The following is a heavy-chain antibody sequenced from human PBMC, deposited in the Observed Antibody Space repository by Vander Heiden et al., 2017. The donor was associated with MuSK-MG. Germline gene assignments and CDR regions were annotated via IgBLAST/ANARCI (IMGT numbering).Heavy chain of an antibody. D-gene: IGHD2-2*01. V-gene: IGHV4-34*01. CDR3: ARQGSSCSSISCWFDP. Sequence: QAQLQQWGAGLLKPSATLSLTCGVDGGSFSACYWSWIPQPPGKGLEWIGEINHSGSTNYNPSLKSRVSISVDTSKGQFSLQLTSVTAADTAVYYCARQGSSCSSISCWFDPWGQGTLITVSS. J-gene: IGHJ5*02. CDR2: INHSGST. CDR1: GGSFSACY.